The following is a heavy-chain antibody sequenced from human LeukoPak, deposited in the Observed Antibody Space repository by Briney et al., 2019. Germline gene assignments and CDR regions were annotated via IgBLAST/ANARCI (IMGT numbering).Heavy chain of an antibody. Sequence: ASVKVSCKASGYTFTSYGITWVRQAPGQGLECMGWISAYNGNTNYAQKFQGRVTMTTDTSRRTAYMELWSLRSDDTAVYYCARKGSNYPFDYWGQGTLVTVSS. CDR1: GYTFTSYG. CDR3: ARKGSNYPFDY. CDR2: ISAYNGNT. D-gene: IGHD4-11*01. J-gene: IGHJ4*02. V-gene: IGHV1-18*01.